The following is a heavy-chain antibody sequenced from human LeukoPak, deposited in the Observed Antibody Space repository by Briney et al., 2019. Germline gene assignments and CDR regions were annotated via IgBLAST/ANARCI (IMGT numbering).Heavy chain of an antibody. Sequence: GGSLRLSCAASGFSFSDYNMHWVRQAPGKGLEWMAVISYNGINEYYADSVKGRFTISRDNSKSTLLLQMNSLRAEDTAVYYCAKVRWDNSGWYYLDSWGQGALVTVSS. CDR1: GFSFSDYN. V-gene: IGHV3-30*18. J-gene: IGHJ4*02. CDR2: ISYNGINE. CDR3: AKVRWDNSGWYYLDS. D-gene: IGHD6-19*01.